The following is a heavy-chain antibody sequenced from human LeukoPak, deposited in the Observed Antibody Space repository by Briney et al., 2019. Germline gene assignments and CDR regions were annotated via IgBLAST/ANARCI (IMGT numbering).Heavy chain of an antibody. V-gene: IGHV3-23*01. CDR2: VSDIGGST. CDR3: ARQGMKIVVITALPDYYFDY. Sequence: SGGSLRLSCAASGFTFSSYAMSWVRQAPGKGLEWVATVSDIGGSTYYADSVKGRFTISRDNSKNTVYLQMNSLSAEDTAVYYCARQGMKIVVITALPDYYFDYWGQGTLVTVSS. J-gene: IGHJ4*02. CDR1: GFTFSSYA. D-gene: IGHD3-22*01.